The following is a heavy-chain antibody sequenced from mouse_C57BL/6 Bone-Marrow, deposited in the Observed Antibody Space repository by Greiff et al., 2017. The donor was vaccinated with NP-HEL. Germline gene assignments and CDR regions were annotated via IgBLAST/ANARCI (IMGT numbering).Heavy chain of an antibody. D-gene: IGHD1-1*01. Sequence: VQLQQSGAELARPGASVKLSCKASGYTFTSYGISWVKQRTGQGLEWIGEIYPRSGNTYYNEKFKGKATLTADNSSSPAYMELRSLTSEDSAVYFCARGITTVVALDYWGQGTTLTVSS. J-gene: IGHJ2*01. CDR3: ARGITTVVALDY. CDR2: IYPRSGNT. V-gene: IGHV1-81*01. CDR1: GYTFTSYG.